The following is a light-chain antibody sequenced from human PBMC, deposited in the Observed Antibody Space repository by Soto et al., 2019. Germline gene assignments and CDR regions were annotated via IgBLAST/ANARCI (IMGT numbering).Light chain of an antibody. CDR2: LEGSGSY. Sequence: QPVLTQSSSASASLGSXVKLTCTLSSGHSSYIIAWHQQQPGKAPRYLMKLEGSGSYNKGSGVPDRFSGSSSGADRYLTISNLQFEDEADYYCETWDSNTHTVFGGGTKLTVL. J-gene: IGLJ3*02. CDR3: ETWDSNTHTV. CDR1: SGHSSYI. V-gene: IGLV4-60*02.